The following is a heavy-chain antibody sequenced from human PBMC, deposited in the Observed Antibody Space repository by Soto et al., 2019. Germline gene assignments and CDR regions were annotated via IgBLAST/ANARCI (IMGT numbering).Heavy chain of an antibody. CDR1: GYTLTELS. J-gene: IGHJ6*03. CDR3: ATANTTVIPDYIWGSYRYYYYMDV. CDR2: FDPEDGET. V-gene: IGHV1-24*01. D-gene: IGHD3-16*02. Sequence: ASVKVSCKVSGYTLTELSMHWVRQAPGKGLEWMGGFDPEDGETIYAQMFQGRVTMTEDTSTDTAYMELSSLRSEDTAVYYCATANTTVIPDYIWGSYRYYYYMDVWGKGTTVTVSS.